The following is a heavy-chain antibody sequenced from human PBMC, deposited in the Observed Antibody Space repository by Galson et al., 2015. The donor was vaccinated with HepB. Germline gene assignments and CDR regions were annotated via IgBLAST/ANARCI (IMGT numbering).Heavy chain of an antibody. D-gene: IGHD6-19*01. CDR2: ISAYNGDT. CDR1: GYTLTNYD. J-gene: IGHJ3*02. Sequence: SVKVSCKASGYTLTNYDINWVRQAPGQGLDWMGWISAYNGDTRYAQKFQGRVTMTIDTSTTTAYMELRSLRSDDTAVYYCAREIRSGWHDGFDIWGQGTMVTVSS. CDR3: AREIRSGWHDGFDI. V-gene: IGHV1-18*01.